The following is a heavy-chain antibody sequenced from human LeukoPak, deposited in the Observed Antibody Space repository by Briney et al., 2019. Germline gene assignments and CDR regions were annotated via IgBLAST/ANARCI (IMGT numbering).Heavy chain of an antibody. CDR3: ARDDYDILTGYLTRDY. CDR2: ISAYNGNT. D-gene: IGHD3-9*01. Sequence: GASVKVSCKASGYTFTSYGISWVRQAPGQGLEWMGWISAYNGNTNYAQKLQGRVTMTTDTSTSTAYMELRSLRSDDTAVYYCARDDYDILTGYLTRDYWGQGTLVTVSS. J-gene: IGHJ4*02. V-gene: IGHV1-18*01. CDR1: GYTFTSYG.